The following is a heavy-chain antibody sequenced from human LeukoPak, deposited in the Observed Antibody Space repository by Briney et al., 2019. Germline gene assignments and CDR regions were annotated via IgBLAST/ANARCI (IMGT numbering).Heavy chain of an antibody. J-gene: IGHJ5*02. CDR2: FYTSGST. D-gene: IGHD3-10*01. CDR3: ARGGYYGSGNDFRFDP. CDR1: GGSISSYY. V-gene: IGHV4-4*07. Sequence: SETLSLTCTVSGGSISSYYWSWIRQPAGKGLEWIGRFYTSGSTKYNPSLKSQVTMSEDTSKNHFSLKLSSVTAADTAVYYCARGGYYGSGNDFRFDPWGQGTLVTVSS.